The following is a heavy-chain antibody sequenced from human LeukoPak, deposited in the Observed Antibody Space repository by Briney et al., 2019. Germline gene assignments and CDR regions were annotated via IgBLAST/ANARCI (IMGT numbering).Heavy chain of an antibody. J-gene: IGHJ4*02. V-gene: IGHV4-39*07. Sequence: PSETLSLTCSVSGGSISLSYYYWGWIRQPPGKGLEWIGSIYYSGSTYYNPSLKSRVTISVDTSKNQFSLKLSSVTAADTAVYYCARSYDSSGWYEYWGQGTLVTVSS. CDR3: ARSYDSSGWYEY. CDR1: GGSISLSYYY. D-gene: IGHD6-19*01. CDR2: IYYSGST.